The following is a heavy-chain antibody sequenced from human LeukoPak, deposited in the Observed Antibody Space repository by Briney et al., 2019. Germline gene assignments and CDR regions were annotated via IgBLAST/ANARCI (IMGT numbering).Heavy chain of an antibody. CDR1: GFTFSSYS. CDR2: ISSSSSYI. D-gene: IGHD3-9*01. J-gene: IGHJ6*02. Sequence: GGSLRLSCAASGFTFSSYSMNCVRQAPGKGLEWVSSISSSSSYIYYADSVKGRFTISRDNAKNSLYLQMNSLRAEDTAVYYCARDFFDSNGYYYYGMDVWGQGTTVTVSS. CDR3: ARDFFDSNGYYYYGMDV. V-gene: IGHV3-21*01.